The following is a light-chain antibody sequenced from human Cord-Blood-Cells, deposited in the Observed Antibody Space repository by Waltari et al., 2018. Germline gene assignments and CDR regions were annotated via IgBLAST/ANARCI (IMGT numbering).Light chain of an antibody. V-gene: IGKV1-33*01. J-gene: IGKJ2*01. CDR2: DAS. CDR3: QQYDNLPYT. Sequence: DIQMTQSPSSLSASVGDRVTITCQASQDISNYLNWYQQKPGKAPKLLVYDASNLETGVPSRFSGSGSGTDFTFTISCLQPEDIATYYCQQYDNLPYTFGQGTKLEIQ. CDR1: QDISNY.